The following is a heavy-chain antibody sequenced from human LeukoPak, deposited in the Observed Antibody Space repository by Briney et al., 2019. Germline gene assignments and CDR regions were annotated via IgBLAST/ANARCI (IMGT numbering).Heavy chain of an antibody. J-gene: IGHJ4*02. CDR1: GFTFSNYA. Sequence: GGSLRISCAASGFTFSNYAMSWVRQAPGKGLEWVSGISGSGGSTYYADSVKGRFTISRDNSKNTLYLQVNSLRAEDTAVYYCAKDRKGSGSYYALFDYWGQGTLVTVSS. V-gene: IGHV3-23*01. CDR3: AKDRKGSGSYYALFDY. D-gene: IGHD1-26*01. CDR2: ISGSGGST.